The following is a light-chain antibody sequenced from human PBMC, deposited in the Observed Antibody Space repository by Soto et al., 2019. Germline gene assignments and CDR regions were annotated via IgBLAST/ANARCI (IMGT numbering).Light chain of an antibody. CDR1: QSISNF. J-gene: IGKJ1*01. CDR3: QQSYNTPRT. Sequence: DIQLTQSPSSLSASVGDRVTITCRASQSISNFLNWYQQRPGQAPKLLISSSSNVQSGVPSRFSGSGSGTDFTLTISALQPEDAASYCCQQSYNTPRTFGQGTKVEI. V-gene: IGKV1-39*01. CDR2: SSS.